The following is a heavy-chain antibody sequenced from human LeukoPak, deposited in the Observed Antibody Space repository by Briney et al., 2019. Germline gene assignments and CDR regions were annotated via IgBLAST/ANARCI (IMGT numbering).Heavy chain of an antibody. V-gene: IGHV5-51*01. CDR2: IYPDDSDT. CDR3: ARHGHCTNGVCYSNYYYHMDV. D-gene: IGHD2-8*01. Sequence: HGESLKISYKGCGYSFASSWIGWVRQMPGKGPEWMGIIYPDDSDTRYSPSFEGQITISVDKSISTAYLQWSSLKASDTAVYYCARHGHCTNGVCYSNYYYHMDVWGEGTTVTVSS. J-gene: IGHJ6*03. CDR1: GYSFASSW.